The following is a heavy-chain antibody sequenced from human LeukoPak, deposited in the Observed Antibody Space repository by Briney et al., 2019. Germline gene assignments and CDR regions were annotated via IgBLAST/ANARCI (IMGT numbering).Heavy chain of an antibody. CDR1: GGSFSGYY. CDR2: INHSGST. CDR3: ARGRDY. J-gene: IGHJ4*02. Sequence: SETLSLTCAVYGGSFSGYYWSWIRQPPGKGLEWIGEINHSGSTNYNPSLKSRVTISVDTSKNQFSLKLSSVTAADTAVHYCARGRDYWGQGTLVTVSS. V-gene: IGHV4-34*01.